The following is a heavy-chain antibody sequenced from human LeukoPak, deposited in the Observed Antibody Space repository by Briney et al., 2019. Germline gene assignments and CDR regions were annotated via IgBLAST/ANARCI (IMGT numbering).Heavy chain of an antibody. CDR3: AINKAAKSLDY. CDR2: MNPNGGGT. D-gene: IGHD6-25*01. Sequence: AAVKLSFKASGYTFTDYYIHWVRQAPGQGLEWMAWMNPNGGGTSYAQKFQGRVTMTRDTSISTGYMELSRLRFDDTAVYYCAINKAAKSLDYWGQGTLVTVSS. V-gene: IGHV1-2*02. J-gene: IGHJ4*02. CDR1: GYTFTDYY.